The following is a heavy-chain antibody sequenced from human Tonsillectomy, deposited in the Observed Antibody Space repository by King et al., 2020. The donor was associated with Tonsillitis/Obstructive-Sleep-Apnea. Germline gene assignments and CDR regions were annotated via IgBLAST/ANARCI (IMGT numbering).Heavy chain of an antibody. CDR1: GFTFSSYA. CDR3: ARDRGYVPDY. Sequence: VQLVQSGGGVVQPGRSLRLSCAASGFTFSSYAMHWVRQAPGKGLEWVAVISYDGSNKYYADSVKGRFTITRENSKNTLYMQMNSLRAEDTAVYYCARDRGYVPDYCGQGTLVTVSS. J-gene: IGHJ4*02. V-gene: IGHV3-30*04. CDR2: ISYDGSNK. D-gene: IGHD5-12*01.